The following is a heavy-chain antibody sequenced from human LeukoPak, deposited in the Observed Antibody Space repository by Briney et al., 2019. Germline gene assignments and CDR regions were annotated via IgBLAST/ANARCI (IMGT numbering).Heavy chain of an antibody. V-gene: IGHV4-39*01. CDR2: FYFSGST. J-gene: IGHJ4*02. D-gene: IGHD5-18*01. CDR3: ATPNGFSYGFFDS. CDR1: GGSVSSGRSY. Sequence: SETLSLTCTVSGGSVSSGRSYWGWIRQSPVKGLEWIGSFYFSGSTYYNPSLKSRVSISLDTSKNQFSLKLTSVTAADTAVYYCATPNGFSYGFFDSGGQGILVTVSS.